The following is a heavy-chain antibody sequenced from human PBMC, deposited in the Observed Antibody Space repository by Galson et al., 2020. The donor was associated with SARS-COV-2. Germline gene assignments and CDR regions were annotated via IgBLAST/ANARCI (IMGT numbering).Heavy chain of an antibody. V-gene: IGHV3-49*04. CDR3: TRALLLDS. Sequence: GSLRLSCTGSGFTFGDYGVNWVRQAPGKGLEWVGFIRSKAFSETTQYAASVRGRFTISRDDSKSIAYLQMNSLKIEDTAVYYCTRALLLDSWGQGTQVIVSS. J-gene: IGHJ4*02. CDR1: GFTFGDYG. CDR2: IRSKAFSETT. D-gene: IGHD2-21*02.